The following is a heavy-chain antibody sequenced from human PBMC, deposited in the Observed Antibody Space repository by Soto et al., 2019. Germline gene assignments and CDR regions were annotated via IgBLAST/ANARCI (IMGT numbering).Heavy chain of an antibody. CDR3: ARGWLTTGGNWFDP. CDR2: IYYSGST. CDR1: GGSISSYY. D-gene: IGHD4-17*01. Sequence: SETLSLTCTVSGGSISSYYWSWIRQPPGKGLEWIGYIYYSGSTNYNPSLKSRVTISVDTSKNQFSLKLSSVTAADTAVYYCARGWLTTGGNWFDPWGQGTRVTVSS. J-gene: IGHJ5*02. V-gene: IGHV4-59*01.